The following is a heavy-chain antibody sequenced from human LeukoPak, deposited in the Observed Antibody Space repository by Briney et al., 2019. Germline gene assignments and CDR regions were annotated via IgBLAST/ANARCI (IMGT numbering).Heavy chain of an antibody. J-gene: IGHJ4*02. V-gene: IGHV3-30-3*01. CDR3: ARSSSFDY. D-gene: IGHD6-19*01. CDR2: ISYDGSNK. Sequence: GGSLRLSCAASGFTFSSYATHWVRQAPGKGLEWVAVISYDGSNKYYADSVKGRFTISRDNSKNTLYLQMNSLRAEDTAVYYCARSSSFDYWGQGTLVTVSS. CDR1: GFTFSSYA.